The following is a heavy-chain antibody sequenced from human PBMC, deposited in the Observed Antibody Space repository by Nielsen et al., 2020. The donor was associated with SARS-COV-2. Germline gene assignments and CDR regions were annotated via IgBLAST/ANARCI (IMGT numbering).Heavy chain of an antibody. CDR3: ARVDRELFAADAFDF. V-gene: IGHV1-8*01. Sequence: ASVKVSCKASGYTFTNYDINWVRQATGQGLEWMGWMNPNFGNTGYGQKFQGRLTLTRDTSINTAYMELTGLTSEDTAMYYCARVDRELFAADAFDFWGRGTMVTVSS. D-gene: IGHD1-7*01. CDR2: MNPNFGNT. CDR1: GYTFTNYD. J-gene: IGHJ3*01.